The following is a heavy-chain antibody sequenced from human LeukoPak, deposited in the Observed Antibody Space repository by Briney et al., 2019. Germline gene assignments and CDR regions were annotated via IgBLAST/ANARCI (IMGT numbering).Heavy chain of an antibody. Sequence: SETLSLTCIVSGGSISSYYWSWIRQPPGKGLEWIGYISYSGSTNYNPSLKSRVTISLDTSKNQFSLKLSSVTAADTAVYYCARQSYGSGFSWGQGTLVTVSS. CDR2: ISYSGST. V-gene: IGHV4-59*08. J-gene: IGHJ4*02. D-gene: IGHD3-10*01. CDR3: ARQSYGSGFS. CDR1: GGSISSYY.